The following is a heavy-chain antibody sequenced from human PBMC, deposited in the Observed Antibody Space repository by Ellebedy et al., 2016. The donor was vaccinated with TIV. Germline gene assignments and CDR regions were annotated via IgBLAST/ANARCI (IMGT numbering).Heavy chain of an antibody. CDR2: ISDRNSKS. J-gene: IGHJ6*03. V-gene: IGHV3-21*01. Sequence: GESLKISXAASGFVFKSYSMNWVRQAPGKGLEWVASISDRNSKSFYSDSVKGRFIISRDDATSSLFLEMNTLRVEDTAVYYCARPMFYYHYYMDVWGKGTTVIV. CDR3: ARPMFYYHYYMDV. CDR1: GFVFKSYS. D-gene: IGHD3-10*02.